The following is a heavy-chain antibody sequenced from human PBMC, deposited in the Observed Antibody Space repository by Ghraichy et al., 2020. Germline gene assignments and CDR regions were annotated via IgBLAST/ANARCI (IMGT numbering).Heavy chain of an antibody. CDR1: GFTFSTYG. J-gene: IGHJ3*02. V-gene: IGHV3-23*01. CDR3: ARDKLDAYSSSWYGTNDAYDI. D-gene: IGHD6-13*01. CDR2: ISGNGGTT. Sequence: GGSLRLSCAASGFTFSTYGMNWVRQAPGKGLEWLSAISGNGGTTYYADSVTGRFTISRDSSKDTVYLQMNSLRAEDTAVYYCARDKLDAYSSSWYGTNDAYDIWGHGTMVTVSS.